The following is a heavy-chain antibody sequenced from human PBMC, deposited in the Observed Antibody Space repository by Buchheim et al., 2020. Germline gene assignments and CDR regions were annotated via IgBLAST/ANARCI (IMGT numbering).Heavy chain of an antibody. V-gene: IGHV5-51*03. CDR1: GFSFTSYW. CDR3: ARRGKMSAANFWFDP. CDR2: IYPGDSDT. J-gene: IGHJ5*02. D-gene: IGHD4-23*01. Sequence: EVQLVQSGAEVKEPGESLKISCKGLGFSFTSYWIAWVRQMPGKGLEWMGIIYPGDSDTRYSPSFRGQVTISADKSINTAYLQWRSLKASDSAIYYCARRGKMSAANFWFDPWGQGTL.